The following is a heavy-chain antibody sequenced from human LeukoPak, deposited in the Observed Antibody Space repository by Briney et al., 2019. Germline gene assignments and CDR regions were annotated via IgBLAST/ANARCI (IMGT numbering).Heavy chain of an antibody. Sequence: SETLSLTCTVSGGSISSSSYYWGWIRQPPGKGLEWIGSIYYSGSTYYNPSLKSRVTISVDTSKNQFSLKLSSVTAADTAVYYCARTYYYGSGSYHYYYYMDVWGKGTTVTISS. J-gene: IGHJ6*03. CDR1: GGSISSSSYY. CDR2: IYYSGST. D-gene: IGHD3-10*01. V-gene: IGHV4-39*07. CDR3: ARTYYYGSGSYHYYYYMDV.